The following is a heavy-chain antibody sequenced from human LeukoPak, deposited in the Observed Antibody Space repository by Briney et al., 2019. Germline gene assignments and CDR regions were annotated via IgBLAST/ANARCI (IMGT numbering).Heavy chain of an antibody. CDR1: GGSISSTSYY. CDR2: IYYSGST. V-gene: IGHV4-39*01. J-gene: IGHJ4*02. Sequence: SETLSLTCAVSGGSISSTSYYWGWIRQPPGKGLEWIGSIYYSGSTYYNPSLKSRVTISVDTSKNQFSLKLSSVTAADTAVYYCARRWGYSYGYVDYWGQGTLVTVCS. D-gene: IGHD5-18*01. CDR3: ARRWGYSYGYVDY.